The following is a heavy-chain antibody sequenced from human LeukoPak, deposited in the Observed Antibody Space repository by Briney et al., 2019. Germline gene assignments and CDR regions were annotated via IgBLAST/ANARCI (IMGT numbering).Heavy chain of an antibody. CDR3: ARARWIAVAGEYYFDY. V-gene: IGHV3-13*01. J-gene: IGHJ4*02. CDR1: GFTFSSYD. Sequence: GGSLRLSCAASGFTFSSYDMHWVRQATGKGLEWVSAIGTAGDTYYPGSVKGRITISRENAKNSLYLQMNSLRAGDTAVYYCARARWIAVAGEYYFDYWGQGTLVTVSS. D-gene: IGHD6-19*01. CDR2: IGTAGDT.